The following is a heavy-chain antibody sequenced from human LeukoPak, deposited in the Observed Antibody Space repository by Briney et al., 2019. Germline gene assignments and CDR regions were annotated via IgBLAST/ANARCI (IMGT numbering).Heavy chain of an antibody. D-gene: IGHD2-2*01. J-gene: IGHJ4*02. CDR3: ARGYCSSTSCPPYFDY. Sequence: GESLKISCKGSGYSSTSYWIGWVRQMGGKGLEWMGIIYPGDSDTRYSPSFQGQVTISADKSISTAYLQWSSLKASDTAMYYCARGYCSSTSCPPYFDYWGQGTLVTVSS. CDR1: GYSSTSYW. V-gene: IGHV5-51*01. CDR2: IYPGDSDT.